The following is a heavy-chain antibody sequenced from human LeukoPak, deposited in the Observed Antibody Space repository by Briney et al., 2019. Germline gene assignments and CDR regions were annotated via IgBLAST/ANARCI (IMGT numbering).Heavy chain of an antibody. CDR3: AREQRGGLSANLGGLFASYYTYYYMDV. CDR1: GYTFTMYY. J-gene: IGHJ6*03. Sequence: LGASVKVSCKASGYTFTMYYIHWVRQAPGQGLEWMGVINPTDGATTYAQRFQGRVTMTRDMSTTTVYMDLRSLRSEDTAVCFCAREQRGGLSANLGGLFASYYTYYYMDVWGRGTTVTVSS. V-gene: IGHV1-46*01. D-gene: IGHD3-16*01. CDR2: INPTDGAT.